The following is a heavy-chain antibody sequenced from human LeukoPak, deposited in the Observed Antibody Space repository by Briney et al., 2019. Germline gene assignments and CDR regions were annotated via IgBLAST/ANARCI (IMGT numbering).Heavy chain of an antibody. Sequence: GGSLRLSCAASGFTFSSYSMNWVRQAPGKGLEWVSYISSSSSTIYYADSVKGRFTISRDNAKNSLYLQMNSLRAEDTAVYYCARDSGDISTGYYPLRLGEISLSRYYGMDVWGQGTTVTVSS. V-gene: IGHV3-48*04. D-gene: IGHD3-16*02. CDR1: GFTFSSYS. J-gene: IGHJ6*02. CDR3: ARDSGDISTGYYPLRLGEISLSRYYGMDV. CDR2: ISSSSSTI.